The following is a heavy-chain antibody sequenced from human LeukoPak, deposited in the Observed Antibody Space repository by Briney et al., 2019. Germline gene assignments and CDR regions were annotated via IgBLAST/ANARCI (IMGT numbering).Heavy chain of an antibody. V-gene: IGHV3-23*01. CDR3: AKAPVTTCRGAFCYPFDY. J-gene: IGHJ4*02. CDR2: ISDTGNT. D-gene: IGHD2-15*01. CDR1: GFTFSSYE. Sequence: GGSLRLSCAASGFTFSSYEMNWVRQAPGKGLEWVSAISDTGNTYHADSVKGRFTVSRDSSKNTLFLQMNRLRPEDAAVYYCAKAPVTTCRGAFCYPFDYWGLGTLVTVSS.